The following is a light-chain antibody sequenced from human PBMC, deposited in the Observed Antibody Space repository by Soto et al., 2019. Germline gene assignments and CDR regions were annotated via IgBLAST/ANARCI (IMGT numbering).Light chain of an antibody. CDR3: CSYAGSYTLEV. CDR1: SSDIGDYDY. V-gene: IGLV2-14*01. J-gene: IGLJ2*01. CDR2: DVT. Sequence: QSALTQPASVSGSPGQSITISCTGTSSDIGDYDYVSWYQHLPGKAPKLLIFDVTHRPSGVSDRFSGSKSGNTASLTISGLQAEDEADYYCCSYAGSYTLEVFGGGTKLTVL.